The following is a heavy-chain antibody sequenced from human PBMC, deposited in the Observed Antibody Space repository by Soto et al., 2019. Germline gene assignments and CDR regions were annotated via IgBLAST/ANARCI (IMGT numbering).Heavy chain of an antibody. Sequence: QVQLVESGGGVVQPGGSLRLSCAASGFTFTSYGMHWARQAPGKGLEWVTFISFDGSNTDYAESVKGRFTISRDNSENTLYLQMNSLRAEDRAVYYCAKGYGGQRLTRGDAFDIWGQGTMVTVSS. CDR2: ISFDGSNT. CDR1: GFTFTSYG. J-gene: IGHJ3*02. V-gene: IGHV3-30*18. CDR3: AKGYGGQRLTRGDAFDI. D-gene: IGHD5-18*01.